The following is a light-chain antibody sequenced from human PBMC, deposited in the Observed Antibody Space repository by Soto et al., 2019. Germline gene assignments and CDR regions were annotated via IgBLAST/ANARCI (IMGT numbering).Light chain of an antibody. V-gene: IGLV2-14*03. CDR2: EVS. CDR3: CSYRSGTSPYYV. CDR1: SSDIGGYKD. Sequence: QSVLTQPASVSGSPGQSITISCTGTSSDIGGYKDVSWYQQHPGKAPQVLIFEVSYRPYGISNRFSGSKSGNVASLTISGLQAEDEADYYCCSYRSGTSPYYVFGTGT. J-gene: IGLJ1*01.